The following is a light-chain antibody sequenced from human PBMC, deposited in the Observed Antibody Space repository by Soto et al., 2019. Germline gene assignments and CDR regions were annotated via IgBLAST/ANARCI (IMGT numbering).Light chain of an antibody. Sequence: QSVLTQAPSASGTPGQRVIISCSGSSSNIGRSSVNWYQHLPGTAPKLLIYSNDRRPSGVPERFSGSKSGTSASLAISGLQSEDEADYYCSAWDDSLNGLYVFGTGTKVTVL. CDR3: SAWDDSLNGLYV. J-gene: IGLJ1*01. CDR1: SSNIGRSS. CDR2: SND. V-gene: IGLV1-44*01.